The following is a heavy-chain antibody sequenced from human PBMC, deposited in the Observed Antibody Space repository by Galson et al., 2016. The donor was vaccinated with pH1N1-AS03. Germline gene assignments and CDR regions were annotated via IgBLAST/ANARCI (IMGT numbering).Heavy chain of an antibody. CDR2: ISFDGSNI. CDR3: TREEQWQVKSPLDYVMDV. V-gene: IGHV3-30-3*01. Sequence: SLRLSCAASGFTFSSYGIHWVRQAPGKGLEWVAFISFDGSNIYYADSVKGRFTISRDDSKNTVFLQMNSLRVEDTAVYYCTREEQWQVKSPLDYVMDVWGRGTTVTVS. CDR1: GFTFSSYG. J-gene: IGHJ6*02. D-gene: IGHD6-19*01.